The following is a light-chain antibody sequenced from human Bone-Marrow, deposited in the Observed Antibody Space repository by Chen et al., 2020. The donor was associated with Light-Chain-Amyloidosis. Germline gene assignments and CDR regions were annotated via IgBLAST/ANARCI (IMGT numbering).Light chain of an antibody. Sequence: SYELTQPPSVSVSPGQTARITCSGDDLPTKYAYWYQQKPGQAPVLVIHRDTERPSGIPERFSGSSSATTATLTISGVRAEDEADYHCQSADSSCTYEVIFGGGTKLTVL. CDR3: QSADSSCTYEVI. CDR1: DLPTKY. V-gene: IGLV3-25*03. J-gene: IGLJ2*01. CDR2: RDT.